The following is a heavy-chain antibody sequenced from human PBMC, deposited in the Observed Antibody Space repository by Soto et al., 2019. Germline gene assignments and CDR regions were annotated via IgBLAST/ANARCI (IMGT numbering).Heavy chain of an antibody. CDR1: GFTFSSYA. D-gene: IGHD2-2*01. CDR2: ISYDGSNK. Sequence: GGSLRLSCAASGFTFSSYAMNWVRQAPGKGLEWVALISYDGSNKYYADSVKGRFTISRDSSKNTLYLQMNSLRAADTAVYYCGRCSSTSCHLGSGYWGQGTLVTVSS. V-gene: IGHV3-30-3*01. J-gene: IGHJ4*02. CDR3: GRCSSTSCHLGSGY.